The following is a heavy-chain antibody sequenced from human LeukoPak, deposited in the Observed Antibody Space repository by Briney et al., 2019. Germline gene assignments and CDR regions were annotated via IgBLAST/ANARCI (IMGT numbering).Heavy chain of an antibody. Sequence: SETLSLTCAVSGYSISSGYYWGWIRQPPGKGLEWVGSIYHSGSTYYNPSLKSRVTISVDTSKNQFSLKLSSVTAAETAVYYCARAGGDYDFDYWGQGTLVTVSS. CDR3: ARAGGDYDFDY. D-gene: IGHD4-17*01. V-gene: IGHV4-38-2*01. CDR1: GYSISSGYY. J-gene: IGHJ4*02. CDR2: IYHSGST.